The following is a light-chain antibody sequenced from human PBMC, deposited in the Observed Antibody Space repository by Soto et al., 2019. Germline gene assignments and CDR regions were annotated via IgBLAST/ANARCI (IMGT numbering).Light chain of an antibody. V-gene: IGKV1-5*01. Sequence: DIQMTQSPSTLSASVGDRVTTTFRAGQSISNWLAWYQQKPGKAPNLLIYAASSLQSGVPSRFSGSGSGTEFTLTITSLQADDFATYYCQQYNIHSTFGQGTRLEIK. J-gene: IGKJ5*01. CDR1: QSISNW. CDR2: AAS. CDR3: QQYNIHST.